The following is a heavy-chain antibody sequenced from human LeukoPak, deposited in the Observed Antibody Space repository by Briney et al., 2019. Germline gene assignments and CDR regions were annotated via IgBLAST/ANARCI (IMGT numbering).Heavy chain of an antibody. CDR2: INPNSGGT. CDR1: GYTFTGYY. D-gene: IGHD1-26*01. J-gene: IGHJ4*02. CDR3: ARLVGATDFDY. V-gene: IGHV1-2*02. Sequence: ASVKVSCKASGYTFTGYYMHWVRQAPGQGLEWMGWINPNSGGTNYAQKFQGRVTMTRDTSISTAYMELSSLRSEDTAVYYCARLVGATDFDYWGQGTLVTVSS.